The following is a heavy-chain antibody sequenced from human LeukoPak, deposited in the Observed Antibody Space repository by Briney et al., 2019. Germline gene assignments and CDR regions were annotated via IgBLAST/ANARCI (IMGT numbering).Heavy chain of an antibody. Sequence: GGSLRLSCSASGFAFSDYLMNWVRQAPGKGPEWVANINLGGSAKLYVDSVRGRCTISRDNAKNSLYLQLNSLRVEDTAVYYCAAWGLNNYWGQGTLVTVSS. V-gene: IGHV3-7*01. CDR3: AAWGLNNY. J-gene: IGHJ4*02. D-gene: IGHD7-27*01. CDR1: GFAFSDYL. CDR2: INLGGSAK.